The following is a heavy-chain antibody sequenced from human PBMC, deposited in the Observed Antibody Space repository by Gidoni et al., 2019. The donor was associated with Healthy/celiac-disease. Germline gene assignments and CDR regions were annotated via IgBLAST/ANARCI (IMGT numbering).Heavy chain of an antibody. CDR3: ARDLGSSWYGPLGY. J-gene: IGHJ4*02. CDR1: GYPFTGYS. Sequence: QVQLVPSGAEAQKPGASVKVSRKASGYPFTGYSMHWVRQAPGQGLEWMGRINPNSGGTNSAQKFQGRVTMTRDTSISTAYMELSRLRSDDTAVYYCARDLGSSWYGPLGYWGQGTLVTVSS. V-gene: IGHV1-2*02. D-gene: IGHD6-13*01. CDR2: INPNSGGT.